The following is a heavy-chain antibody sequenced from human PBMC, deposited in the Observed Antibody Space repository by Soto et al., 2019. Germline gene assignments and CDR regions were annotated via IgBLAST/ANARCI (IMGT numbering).Heavy chain of an antibody. J-gene: IGHJ6*02. D-gene: IGHD3-3*01. CDR3: AKRHVDDFWSGYRNKDSYYYYYGMDV. Sequence: GGSLRLSCAASGFTFSSYAMSWVRQAPGKGLEWVSAISGSGGSTYYADSVKGRFTISRDNSKNTLYLQMNSLRAEDTAVYYCAKRHVDDFWSGYRNKDSYYYYYGMDVWGQGTTVTVSS. CDR1: GFTFSSYA. CDR2: ISGSGGST. V-gene: IGHV3-23*01.